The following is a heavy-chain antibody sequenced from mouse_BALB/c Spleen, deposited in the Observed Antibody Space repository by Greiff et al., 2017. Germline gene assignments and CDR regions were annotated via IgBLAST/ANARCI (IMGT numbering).Heavy chain of an antibody. V-gene: IGHV3-8*02. CDR2: ISYSGST. Sequence: EVMLVESGPSLVKPSQTLSLTCSVTGDSITSGYWNWIRKFPGNKLEYMGYISYSGSTHYNPSLKSRISITRDTSKNQYYLQLNSVTTEDTATYYCARYRHYSSGYNWYFDVWGAGTTVTVSS. D-gene: IGHD1-1*01. CDR1: GDSITSGY. J-gene: IGHJ1*01. CDR3: ARYRHYSSGYNWYFDV.